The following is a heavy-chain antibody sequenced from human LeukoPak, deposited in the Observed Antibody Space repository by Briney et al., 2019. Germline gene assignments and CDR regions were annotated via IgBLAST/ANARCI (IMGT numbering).Heavy chain of an antibody. J-gene: IGHJ2*01. Sequence: SETLSLTCTVSGGSISSSSYYWGWIRQPPGKGLEWIGSIYYSGSTYYNPSLKSRVTISVDTSKNQFSLKLSSVTDADTAVYYCARGPLHKITIFGVVIIDWYFDLWGRGTLVTVSS. D-gene: IGHD3-3*01. CDR2: IYYSGST. V-gene: IGHV4-39*01. CDR1: GGSISSSSYY. CDR3: ARGPLHKITIFGVVIIDWYFDL.